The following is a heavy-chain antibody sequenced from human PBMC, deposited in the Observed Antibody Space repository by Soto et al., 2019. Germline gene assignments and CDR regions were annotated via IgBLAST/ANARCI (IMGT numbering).Heavy chain of an antibody. V-gene: IGHV1-69*12. CDR3: ARGEVGATSGIVWYFDY. CDR2: IIPIFGTA. CDR1: GGTFSSYA. J-gene: IGHJ4*02. D-gene: IGHD1-26*01. Sequence: QVQLVQSGAEVKKPGSSVKVSCKASGGTFSSYAISWVRQAPGQGLEWMGGIIPIFGTANYAQKFQGRVTITEDESTSTAYMELGSLRSEDTAVYYCARGEVGATSGIVWYFDYWGQGTLVTVSS.